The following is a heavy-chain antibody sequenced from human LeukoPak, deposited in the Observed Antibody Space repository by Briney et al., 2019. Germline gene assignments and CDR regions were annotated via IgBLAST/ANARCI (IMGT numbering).Heavy chain of an antibody. J-gene: IGHJ4*02. Sequence: ASVKVSCKASGYTFTGYYMHWVRQAPGQGLEWMGWINPNSGGTDYAQKFQGRVTMTRDTSISTAYMELSRLRSDDTAVYYCASNPNSSDGSIDYWGQGTLVTVPS. V-gene: IGHV1-2*02. CDR1: GYTFTGYY. CDR2: INPNSGGT. D-gene: IGHD3-22*01. CDR3: ASNPNSSDGSIDY.